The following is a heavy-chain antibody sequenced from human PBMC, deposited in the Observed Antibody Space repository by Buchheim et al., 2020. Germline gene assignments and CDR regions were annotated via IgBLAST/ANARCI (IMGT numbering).Heavy chain of an antibody. Sequence: QVQLVESGGGVVQPGRSLRLSCAASGFTFSSYGMHWVRQAPGKGLEWVAVIWYDGSNKYYADSVKGRFTISRDNSKNTLYLQMNSLRAEDTAVYYCARERVAATDYYGMDVWGQGTT. CDR3: ARERVAATDYYGMDV. J-gene: IGHJ6*02. V-gene: IGHV3-33*01. D-gene: IGHD2-15*01. CDR2: IWYDGSNK. CDR1: GFTFSSYG.